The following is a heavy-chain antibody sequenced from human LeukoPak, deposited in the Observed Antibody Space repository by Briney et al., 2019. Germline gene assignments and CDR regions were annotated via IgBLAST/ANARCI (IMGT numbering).Heavy chain of an antibody. D-gene: IGHD5-24*01. J-gene: IGHJ4*02. CDR3: ARADMTTITYPEY. CDR1: GFTFSSYG. V-gene: IGHV3-30*03. Sequence: GGSLRLSCAASGFTFSSYGMHWVRQAPGKGLEWVAVISYDGSNKYYADSVKGRFTISRDNSKNTLYLQMNSLRAEDTAVYYCARADMTTITYPEYWGQGTPVTVSS. CDR2: ISYDGSNK.